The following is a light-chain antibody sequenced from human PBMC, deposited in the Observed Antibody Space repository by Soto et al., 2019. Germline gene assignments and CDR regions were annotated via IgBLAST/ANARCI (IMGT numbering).Light chain of an antibody. CDR3: QQRYSGWT. V-gene: IGKV3-11*01. CDR2: GAS. J-gene: IGKJ1*01. CDR1: QSVGSD. Sequence: EIVLTQSPGTLSLSPGERATLSCRASQSVGSDLAWYQQTPGQTPRLLIYGASKRATGIPARFSGSGSGTDFTLTISSLEPEDFAVYYCQQRYSGWTFGQGTKVDI.